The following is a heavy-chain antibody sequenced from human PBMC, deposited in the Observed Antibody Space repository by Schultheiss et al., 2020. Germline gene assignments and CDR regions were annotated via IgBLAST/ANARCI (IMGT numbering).Heavy chain of an antibody. V-gene: IGHV4-59*01. CDR3: ARDTTVAGTFDY. CDR2: VYYSGST. Sequence: SETLSLTCTVSGGSISSYYWKWIRQPPGKGLEWIGYVYYSGSTNYNPSLKSRVTISVDTSKNQFSLKLSSVTAADTAVYYCARDTTVAGTFDYWGQGTLVTVSA. CDR1: GGSISSYY. D-gene: IGHD6-19*01. J-gene: IGHJ4*02.